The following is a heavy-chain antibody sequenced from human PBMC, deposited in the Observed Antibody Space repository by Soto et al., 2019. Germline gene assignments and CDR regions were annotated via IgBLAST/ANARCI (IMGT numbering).Heavy chain of an antibody. Sequence: GESLKISCEGSGYTFTSYYITWARQLPGKGLEWMGRIDPSDSYTTYNPSFQGHVTISADKSIRTAYLQWSSLEASDSAMYYCARGDTAIVRKGVDVCGQGTPVTVSS. CDR1: GYTFTSYY. CDR2: IDPSDSYT. D-gene: IGHD5-18*01. V-gene: IGHV5-10-1*01. CDR3: ARGDTAIVRKGVDV. J-gene: IGHJ6*02.